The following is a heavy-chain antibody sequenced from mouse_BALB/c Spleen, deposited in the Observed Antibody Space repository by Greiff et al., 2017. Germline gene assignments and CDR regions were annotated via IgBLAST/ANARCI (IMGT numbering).Heavy chain of an antibody. V-gene: IGHV14-3*02. D-gene: IGHD1-1*01. Sequence: EVQLVESGAELVKPGASVKLSCTASGFNIKDTYMHWVKQRPEQGLEWIGRIDPANGNTKYDPKFQGKATITADTSSNTAYLQLSSLTSEDTAVYYGARDCGSSYDYAMDYWGQGTSVTVSS. CDR2: IDPANGNT. CDR3: ARDCGSSYDYAMDY. J-gene: IGHJ4*01. CDR1: GFNIKDTY.